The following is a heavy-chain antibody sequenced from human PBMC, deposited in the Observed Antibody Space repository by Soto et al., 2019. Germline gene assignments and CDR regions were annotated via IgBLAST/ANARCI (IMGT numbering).Heavy chain of an antibody. V-gene: IGHV1-2*02. D-gene: IGHD5-18*01. CDR2: INPNSGGT. Sequence: ASVKVSFKASGYTFTGYYMHWVRQAPGQGLEWMGWINPNSGGTNYAQKFQGRVTMTRDTSISTAYMELSRLRSDDTAVYYCARAEGQLWLRSWYFDLWGRGTLVTVSS. CDR3: ARAEGQLWLRSWYFDL. CDR1: GYTFTGYY. J-gene: IGHJ2*01.